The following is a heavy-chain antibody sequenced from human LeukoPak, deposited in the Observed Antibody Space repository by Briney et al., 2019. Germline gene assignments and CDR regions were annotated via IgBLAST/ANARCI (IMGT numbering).Heavy chain of an antibody. CDR1: GGSISSYY. J-gene: IGHJ5*02. V-gene: IGHV4-59*08. Sequence: SETLTLTCTVSGGSISSYYWSWIRQPPGKGLEWIGYIYYSGSTNYNPSLKSRVTISVDTSKNQFSLKLSSVTAADTAVYYCARRGRGVGAIGWFDPWGQGTLVTVSS. CDR2: IYYSGST. CDR3: ARRGRGVGAIGWFDP. D-gene: IGHD1-26*01.